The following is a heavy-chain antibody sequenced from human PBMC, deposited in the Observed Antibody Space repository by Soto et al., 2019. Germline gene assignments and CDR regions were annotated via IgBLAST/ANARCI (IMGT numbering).Heavy chain of an antibody. J-gene: IGHJ6*02. V-gene: IGHV4-38-2*02. CDR1: GYSISSGYY. CDR2: IYHSGST. Sequence: SETLSLTCAVSGYSISSGYYWGWIRQPPGKGLEWIGSIYHSGSTYYNPSLKSRVTISVDTSKNQFSLKLSSATAADTAVYYCARDKSSYCSGSSCYEVGSYYYYGMDVWGQGTTVTVSS. D-gene: IGHD2-15*01. CDR3: ARDKSSYCSGSSCYEVGSYYYYGMDV.